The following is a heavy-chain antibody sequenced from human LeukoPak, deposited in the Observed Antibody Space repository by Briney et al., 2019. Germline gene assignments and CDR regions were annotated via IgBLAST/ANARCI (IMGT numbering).Heavy chain of an antibody. D-gene: IGHD6-19*01. J-gene: IGHJ4*02. CDR2: ISGSGGST. V-gene: IGHV3-23*01. CDR3: AKVFYSSGWYGAKYDY. CDR1: GFTFSSYT. Sequence: GGSLRLSCAASGFTFSSYTMSWVRQAPGKGLEWVSAISGSGGSTYYADSVKGRFTISRDNSKNTLYLQMNSLRAEDTAVYYCAKVFYSSGWYGAKYDYWGQGTLVTVSS.